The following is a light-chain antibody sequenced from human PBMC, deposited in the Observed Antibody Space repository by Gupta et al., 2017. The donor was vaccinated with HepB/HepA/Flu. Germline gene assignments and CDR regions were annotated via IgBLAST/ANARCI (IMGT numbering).Light chain of an antibody. J-gene: IGKJ4*01. CDR1: QSISSY. V-gene: IGKV1-39*01. CDR2: AAS. CDR3: QETYDTPRT. Sequence: DIQMTQSPSSLSASVGDGVTITCRASQSISSYLNWYQQKPGKAPELLIYAASTLQTGVPSRFSGSGSGTDFTLTVSSLQPEDFATYYCQETYDTPRTFGGGTKVEIK.